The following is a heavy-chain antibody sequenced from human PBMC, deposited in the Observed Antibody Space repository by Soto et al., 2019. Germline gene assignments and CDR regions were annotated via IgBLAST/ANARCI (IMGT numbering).Heavy chain of an antibody. Sequence: QVQLVESGGGVVQPGRSLRLSCAASGFTFSSYAMHWVRQAPGKGLKWVAVMSYDGTNKYYADSVKGRFTISRDNSKNTLYLQMNSLRAEDTAVYYCARDRTLFGTGSTYYFDSWGQGTLVAVSS. CDR1: GFTFSSYA. J-gene: IGHJ4*02. CDR3: ARDRTLFGTGSTYYFDS. V-gene: IGHV3-30-3*01. CDR2: MSYDGTNK. D-gene: IGHD1-1*01.